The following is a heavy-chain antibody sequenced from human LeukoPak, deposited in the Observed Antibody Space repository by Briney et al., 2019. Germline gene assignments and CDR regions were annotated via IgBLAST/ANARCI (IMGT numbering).Heavy chain of an antibody. J-gene: IGHJ4*02. V-gene: IGHV4-4*02. CDR3: ARRALIIAAAGRGFDY. Sequence: SGTLSLTCAVSGGSIISSNWWSWVRQPPGKGLEWIGEIYHIGSTNYNPSLKSRVTISVDTSKNQFSLKLSSVTAADTAVYYCARRALIIAAAGRGFDYWGQGTLVTVSS. D-gene: IGHD6-13*01. CDR1: GGSIISSNW. CDR2: IYHIGST.